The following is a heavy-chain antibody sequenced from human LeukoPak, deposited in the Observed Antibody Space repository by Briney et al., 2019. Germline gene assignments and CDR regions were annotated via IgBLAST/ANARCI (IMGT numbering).Heavy chain of an antibody. J-gene: IGHJ4*02. D-gene: IGHD6-19*01. CDR1: GFTFDDYA. Sequence: GGSLRLSCAASGFTFDDYAMHWVRQAPGKGLEWVSGISWNSGSIGYADSVKGRFTISRDNAKNSLYLQMNSLRAEDTALYYCARDSYSSGGRHFDYWGQGTLVTVSS. CDR3: ARDSYSSGGRHFDY. V-gene: IGHV3-9*01. CDR2: ISWNSGSI.